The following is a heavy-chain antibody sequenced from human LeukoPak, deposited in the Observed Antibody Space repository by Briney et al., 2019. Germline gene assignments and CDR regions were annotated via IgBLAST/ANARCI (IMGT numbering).Heavy chain of an antibody. CDR1: GGTFSSYA. V-gene: IGHV1-69*13. CDR2: IIPIFGTA. Sequence: SVKVSCKASGGTFSSYAISWVRQAPGQGLEWMGGIIPIFGTANYAQEFQGRVTITADESTSTAYMELSSLRSEDTAVYYCAREGGGYSYGLHYFDYWGQGTLVTVSS. D-gene: IGHD5-18*01. J-gene: IGHJ4*02. CDR3: AREGGGYSYGLHYFDY.